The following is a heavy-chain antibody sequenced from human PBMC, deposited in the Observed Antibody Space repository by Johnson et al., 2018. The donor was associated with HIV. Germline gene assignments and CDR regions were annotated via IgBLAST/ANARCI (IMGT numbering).Heavy chain of an antibody. CDR2: IWYDGSNK. J-gene: IGHJ3*02. CDR3: ARGRIAARPI. V-gene: IGHV3-33*01. Sequence: VQLVESGGGVVQPGRSLRLSCAASGFTFSSYGMHWVRQAPGKGLEWVAVIWYDGSNKYYADSVKGRFTISRDNSKNSLYLQMNSLRAEDTAVYYCARGRIAARPIWGQVTMVTVSS. CDR1: GFTFSSYG. D-gene: IGHD6-6*01.